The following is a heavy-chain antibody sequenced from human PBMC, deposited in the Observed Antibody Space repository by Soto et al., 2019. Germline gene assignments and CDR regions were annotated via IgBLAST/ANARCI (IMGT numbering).Heavy chain of an antibody. Sequence: GGSLRLSCAASGFTFSSYGMHWVRQAPGKGLEWVAVISYDGSNKYYADSVKGRFTISRDNSKNTLYLQMNSLRAEDTAVYYCAKDGYCSGGSCYYYYYGMDVWGQGTTVTVSS. D-gene: IGHD2-15*01. CDR1: GFTFSSYG. CDR2: ISYDGSNK. V-gene: IGHV3-30*18. J-gene: IGHJ6*02. CDR3: AKDGYCSGGSCYYYYYGMDV.